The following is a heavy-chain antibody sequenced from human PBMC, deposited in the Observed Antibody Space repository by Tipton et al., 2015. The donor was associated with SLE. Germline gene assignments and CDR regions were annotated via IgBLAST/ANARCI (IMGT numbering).Heavy chain of an antibody. V-gene: IGHV4-34*01. D-gene: IGHD3/OR15-3a*01. CDR2: INHSGST. CDR3: VRDMIFGVDYYYGMDV. CDR1: GGSFSGYY. J-gene: IGHJ6*02. Sequence: TLSLTCAVYGGSFSGYYWSWIRQPPGKGLEWIGEINHSGSTNYNPSLKSRVTISVDTSKNQFSLKLSSVTAADTAVYYCVRDMIFGVDYYYGMDVWGQGTTVTVSS.